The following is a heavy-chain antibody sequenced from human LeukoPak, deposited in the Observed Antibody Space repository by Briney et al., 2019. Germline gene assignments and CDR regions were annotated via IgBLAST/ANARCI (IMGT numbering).Heavy chain of an antibody. J-gene: IGHJ4*02. Sequence: GGSLRLSCAASGFTFSSYGMHWVRQAPGKGLEWVAFIRYDGSNKYYADSVKGRFTISRDNSKNTLYPQMNSLRAEDTAVYYCAKTGGRGVGELLGYWGQGTLVTVSS. D-gene: IGHD3-10*01. CDR2: IRYDGSNK. CDR3: AKTGGRGVGELLGY. CDR1: GFTFSSYG. V-gene: IGHV3-30*02.